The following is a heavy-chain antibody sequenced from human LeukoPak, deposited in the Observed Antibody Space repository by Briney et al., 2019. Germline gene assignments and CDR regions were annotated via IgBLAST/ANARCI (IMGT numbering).Heavy chain of an antibody. J-gene: IGHJ3*02. CDR3: VRGNYDNRGYSNAFDI. D-gene: IGHD3-22*01. V-gene: IGHV4-59*07. Sequence: PSDTLSLTCTVSGTSISSSYWSWIRQPPRPRLEWIGYIYYNGNTNSNPSLKSRVTISVDTSKNQFSLKLSSVTAADTAVYYCVRGNYDNRGYSNAFDIWGQGAIVTASS. CDR2: IYYNGNT. CDR1: GTSISSSY.